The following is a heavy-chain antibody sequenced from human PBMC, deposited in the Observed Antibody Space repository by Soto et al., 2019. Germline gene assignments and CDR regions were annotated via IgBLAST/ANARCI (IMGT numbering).Heavy chain of an antibody. CDR3: ARRAGPDVYYYNYCMDV. V-gene: IGHV5-51*01. CDR1: GYSFTSYW. J-gene: IGHJ6*02. Sequence: PGESLKISCKGSGYSFTSYWIGWVRQMPGKGLEWMGIIYPGDSDTSYTPSFQGQVTISADNSISTAYLQMSSLKAADTAMYYCARRAGPDVYYYNYCMDVWGQGTTVTVSS. CDR2: IYPGDSDT.